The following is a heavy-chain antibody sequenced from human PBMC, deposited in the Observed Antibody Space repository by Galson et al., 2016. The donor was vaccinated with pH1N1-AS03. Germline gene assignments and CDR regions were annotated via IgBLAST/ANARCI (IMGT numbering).Heavy chain of an antibody. CDR1: GGTFSSLA. CDR3: ARPRGWSGHDAFDI. J-gene: IGHJ3*02. CDR2: IIPIFGTP. V-gene: IGHV1-69*06. D-gene: IGHD3-3*01. Sequence: SVKVSCKASGGTFSSLAISWVRQAPGQGLEWMGGIIPIFGTPNYAQKFQGRVTITADKSTFTAYMELSSLRYEDTAVYYCARPRGWSGHDAFDIWGPGTMVTVSS.